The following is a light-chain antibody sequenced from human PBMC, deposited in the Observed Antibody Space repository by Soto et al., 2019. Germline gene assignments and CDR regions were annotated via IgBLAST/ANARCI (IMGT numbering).Light chain of an antibody. J-gene: IGKJ5*01. V-gene: IGKV3-11*01. CDR3: QQRSNWPPT. Sequence: DIVLTQSPPTLSSSPGEIATPSRRASQSVSSYLAWYQQKPGQAPRLLIYDASNRATGIPARFSGSGSGTDFTLTISSLEPEDFAVYYCQQRSNWPPTFGQGTRLEIK. CDR1: QSVSSY. CDR2: DAS.